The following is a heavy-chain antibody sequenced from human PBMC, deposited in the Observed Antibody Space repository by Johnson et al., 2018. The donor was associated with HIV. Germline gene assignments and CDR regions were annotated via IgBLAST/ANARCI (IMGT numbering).Heavy chain of an antibody. CDR2: IYSGGST. CDR1: GFTVSSNY. CDR3: AKVVTCSSSWQDGAFDI. Sequence: EQLVESGGGLVQPGGSLRLSCAASGFTVSSNYMSWVRQAPGKGLEWVSVIYSGGSTYYADSVTGRFTTSRDTSKNTLYLDMNSLRVEDTAVYYCAKVVTCSSSWQDGAFDIWGPWTVLTVSS. V-gene: IGHV3-66*01. J-gene: IGHJ3*02. D-gene: IGHD6-13*01.